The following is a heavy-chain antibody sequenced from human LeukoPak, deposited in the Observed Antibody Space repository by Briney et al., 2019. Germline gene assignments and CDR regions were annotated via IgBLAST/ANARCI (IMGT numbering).Heavy chain of an antibody. D-gene: IGHD3-3*01. Sequence: GGTVSLFHAACGFPYRRHNMKGAPQPRGRGLEYVSSISTSSSFIYYADSVKGRFTISRDNARNSLYLEMNSLRAEDKAIYYCARNYDFWSSPQGYMDVWGKGTTVIVSS. CDR1: GFPYRRHN. CDR2: ISTSSSFI. J-gene: IGHJ6*03. CDR3: ARNYDFWSSPQGYMDV. V-gene: IGHV3-21*01.